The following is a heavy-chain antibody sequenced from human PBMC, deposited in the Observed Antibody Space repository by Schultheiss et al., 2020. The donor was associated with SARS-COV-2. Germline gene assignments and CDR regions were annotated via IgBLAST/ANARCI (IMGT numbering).Heavy chain of an antibody. CDR1: GGSISSGDYY. Sequence: SETLSLTCTVSGGSISSGDYYWSWIRQPPGKGLEWIGYIYYSGSTNYNPSLKSRVTISVDTSKNQFSLQLNSVTPEDTAVYYCARGAAGLTEGAFDIWGQGTMVTVSS. J-gene: IGHJ3*02. CDR3: ARGAAGLTEGAFDI. CDR2: IYYSGST. V-gene: IGHV4-30-4*01. D-gene: IGHD1-14*01.